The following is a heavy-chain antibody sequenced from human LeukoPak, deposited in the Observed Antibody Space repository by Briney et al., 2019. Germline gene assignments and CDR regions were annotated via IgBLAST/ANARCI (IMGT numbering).Heavy chain of an antibody. V-gene: IGHV3-7*01. CDR3: ARVHDFWSGYPYYFDY. Sequence: GGSLRLSCAAAGFTFSNFWMSWVRQAPGKGLEWVANIKQDGSEKYYVDSVKGRFTISRDNAKNSLYLQMNSLRAEDTAVYYCARVHDFWSGYPYYFDYWGQGTLVTVSS. CDR1: GFTFSNFW. CDR2: IKQDGSEK. J-gene: IGHJ4*02. D-gene: IGHD3-3*01.